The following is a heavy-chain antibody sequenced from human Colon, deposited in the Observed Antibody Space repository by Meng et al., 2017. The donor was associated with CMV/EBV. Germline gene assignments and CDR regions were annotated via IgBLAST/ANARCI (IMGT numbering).Heavy chain of an antibody. CDR3: ARGGTITMIVVVRPLDV. Sequence: GGSLRLSCEASGFTFSDYYMSWIRQAPGKGLEWVSYISSSGSTIYYADSVKGRFTISRDNAKNSLYLQMNSLRAEDTAVYYCARGGTITMIVVVRPLDVWGQGTTVTVSS. CDR1: GFTFSDYY. J-gene: IGHJ6*02. CDR2: ISSSGSTI. D-gene: IGHD3-22*01. V-gene: IGHV3-11*01.